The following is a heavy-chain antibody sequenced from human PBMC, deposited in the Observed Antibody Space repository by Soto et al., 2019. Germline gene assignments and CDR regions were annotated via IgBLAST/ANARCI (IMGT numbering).Heavy chain of an antibody. CDR1: GGSISSSSYY. CDR3: ARRGDYGDYVHYFDY. CDR2: IYYSGST. D-gene: IGHD4-17*01. V-gene: IGHV4-39*01. J-gene: IGHJ4*02. Sequence: SETLSLTCTVSGGSISSSSYYWGWIRQPPGKGLEWIGSIYYSGSTYYNPSLKSRVTISVDTSKNQFSLKLSSVTAADTAVYYCARRGDYGDYVHYFDYWGQGTLVTVSS.